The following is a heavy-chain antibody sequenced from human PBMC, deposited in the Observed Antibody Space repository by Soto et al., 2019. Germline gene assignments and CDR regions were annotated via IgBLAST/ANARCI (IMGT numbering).Heavy chain of an antibody. V-gene: IGHV1-46*01. CDR2: INPSGGST. CDR3: ARALHQGAAAGTSVWFDP. Sequence: ASVKVSCKASGYTFTSYYMHWVRQAPGQGLEWMGIINPSGGSTSYAQKFQGRVTMTRDTSTSTVYMELSSLRSEDTAVYYCARALHQGAAAGTSVWFDPWGQGTLVTVSS. D-gene: IGHD6-13*01. CDR1: GYTFTSYY. J-gene: IGHJ5*02.